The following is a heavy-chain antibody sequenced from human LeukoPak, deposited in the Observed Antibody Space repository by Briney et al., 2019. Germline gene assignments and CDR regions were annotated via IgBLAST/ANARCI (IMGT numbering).Heavy chain of an antibody. V-gene: IGHV1-46*01. Sequence: ASVKVSCKASGYTFTSYYMHWVRQAPGQGLEWMGIINPSGGSTSYAQKFQGRVTMTRDTSTSTVYMELSSLRSEDTAVYYCARDTVIAAAGTSPLYYYYGMDVWGKGTRSPSPQ. CDR2: INPSGGST. CDR1: GYTFTSYY. CDR3: ARDTVIAAAGTSPLYYYYGMDV. D-gene: IGHD6-13*01. J-gene: IGHJ6*04.